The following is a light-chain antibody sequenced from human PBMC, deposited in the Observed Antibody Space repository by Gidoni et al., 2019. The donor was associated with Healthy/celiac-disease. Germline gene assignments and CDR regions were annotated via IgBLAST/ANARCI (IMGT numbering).Light chain of an antibody. CDR3: QQRSNWPLT. CDR2: DAS. Sequence: EIVLTHSPATLSSSPGERATLSCRASQSVSSYLAWYQQKPGQAPRLLIYDASSRATGIPARFSGSGSGTDFTLTISSLEPEDFAVYYCQQRSNWPLTFGGGTKVEIK. V-gene: IGKV3-11*01. J-gene: IGKJ4*01. CDR1: QSVSSY.